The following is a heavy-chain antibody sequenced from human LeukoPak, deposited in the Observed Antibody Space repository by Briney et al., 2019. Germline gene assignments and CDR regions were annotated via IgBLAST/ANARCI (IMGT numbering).Heavy chain of an antibody. Sequence: GGSLRLSCAASGFTFSSYGMRWVRQAPGKGLEWVAVIWYDGSNKYYADSVKGRFTISRDNSKNTLYLQMNSLRAEDTAVYYCARDLDTAMDPGVDYWGQGTLVTVSS. CDR1: GFTFSSYG. J-gene: IGHJ4*02. CDR3: ARDLDTAMDPGVDY. V-gene: IGHV3-33*01. CDR2: IWYDGSNK. D-gene: IGHD5-18*01.